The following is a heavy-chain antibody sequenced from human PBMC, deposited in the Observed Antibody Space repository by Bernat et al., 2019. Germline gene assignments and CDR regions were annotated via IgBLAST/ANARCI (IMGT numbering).Heavy chain of an antibody. Sequence: EVQLVQSGGGLVKPGGSLRLSCAASGFTFSNAWMNWVRQAPGKGLEWVGRIKSKTDGGTTDYAAPVKGRFTISRDDSKNTLYLQMYSLKTDDTAVYYCTTDKGTGSYFSDYWGQGTLVTVSS. CDR1: GFTFSNAW. V-gene: IGHV3-15*07. J-gene: IGHJ4*02. CDR2: IKSKTDGGTT. D-gene: IGHD1-26*01. CDR3: TTDKGTGSYFSDY.